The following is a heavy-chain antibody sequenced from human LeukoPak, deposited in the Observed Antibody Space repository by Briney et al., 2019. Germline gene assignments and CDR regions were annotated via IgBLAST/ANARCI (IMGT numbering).Heavy chain of an antibody. Sequence: SVKVSCKASGGTFSSYAISWVRQAPGQGLEWMGVIIPIFGTANYAQKFQGRVTITADESTSTAYMELSSLRSEDTAVYYCARAHCSGGSCYSRRRYYYYGMDVWGQGTTVTVSS. J-gene: IGHJ6*02. CDR3: ARAHCSGGSCYSRRRYYYYGMDV. D-gene: IGHD2-15*01. CDR1: GGTFSSYA. V-gene: IGHV1-69*13. CDR2: IIPIFGTA.